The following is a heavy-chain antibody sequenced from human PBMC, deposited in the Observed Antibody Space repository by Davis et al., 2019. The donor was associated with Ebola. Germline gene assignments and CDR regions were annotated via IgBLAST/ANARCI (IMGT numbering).Heavy chain of an antibody. CDR2: INPNSGGT. D-gene: IGHD2-2*01. Sequence: ASVKVSCKASGYTFTSYDINWVRQAPGQGLEWMGWINPNSGGTNYAQKFQGWVTMTRDTSISTAYMELSRLRSDDTAVYYCARDLPACSSTSCNYYYYGMDVWGQGTTVTVSS. V-gene: IGHV1-2*04. CDR3: ARDLPACSSTSCNYYYYGMDV. J-gene: IGHJ6*02. CDR1: GYTFTSYD.